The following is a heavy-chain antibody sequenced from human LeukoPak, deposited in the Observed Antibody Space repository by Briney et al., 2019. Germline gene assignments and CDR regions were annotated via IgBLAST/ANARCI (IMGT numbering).Heavy chain of an antibody. J-gene: IGHJ3*02. CDR3: ARSGVAAAGPDAFDI. CDR2: IYYSGST. Sequence: PSETLSLTCTVSGGSISSYYWSWIRQPPGKGLKWIGYIYYSGSTNYNPSLKSRVTISVDTSKNQFSLKLSSVTAADTAVYYRARSGVAAAGPDAFDIWGQGTMVTVSS. V-gene: IGHV4-59*01. CDR1: GGSISSYY. D-gene: IGHD6-25*01.